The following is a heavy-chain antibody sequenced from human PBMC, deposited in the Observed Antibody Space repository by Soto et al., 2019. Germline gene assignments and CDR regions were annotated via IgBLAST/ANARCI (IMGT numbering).Heavy chain of an antibody. CDR1: GFIFSSYA. CDR2: ISGSGGST. V-gene: IGHV3-23*01. CDR3: ATSSPGFGDKGFDY. Sequence: GGSLRLSCAASGFIFSSYAMSWVRQAPGKGLEWVSAISGSGGSTYYADSVKGRFTISRVNSKNTLYLQMNSLRAEDTAVYYCATSSPGFGDKGFDYWGQGTLVTVSS. J-gene: IGHJ4*02. D-gene: IGHD3-10*01.